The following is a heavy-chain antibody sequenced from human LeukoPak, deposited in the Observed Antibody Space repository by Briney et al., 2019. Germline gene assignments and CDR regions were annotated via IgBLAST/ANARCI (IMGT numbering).Heavy chain of an antibody. CDR1: GGSISSYY. CDR3: ARLDTYYYGSTPTYAFDI. D-gene: IGHD3-22*01. J-gene: IGHJ3*02. Sequence: SETLSLTCTVSGGSISSYYMSWIRQPPGKGLEWIGYIYYSGSTNYNPSLKSRVTISVDTSKNQFSLKLSSVTAADTAVYYCARLDTYYYGSTPTYAFDIWGQGTMVTVSS. CDR2: IYYSGST. V-gene: IGHV4-59*01.